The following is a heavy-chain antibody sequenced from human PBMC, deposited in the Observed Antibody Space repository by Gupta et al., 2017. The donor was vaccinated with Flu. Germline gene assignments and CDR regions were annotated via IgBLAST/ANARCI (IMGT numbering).Heavy chain of an antibody. D-gene: IGHD3-16*01. CDR1: GGSFSGYY. CDR2: INHSGST. J-gene: IGHJ6*02. CDR3: ASGLPFGKLGDYGMDV. V-gene: IGHV4-34*01. Sequence: QVQLQQWGAGLLKPSETLSLTCAVYGGSFSGYYWSWIRQPPGKGLEWIREINHSGSTNYNPSLKSRVTISVDTSKNQFSLKLSSVTAADTAVYYCASGLPFGKLGDYGMDVWGQGTTVTVSS.